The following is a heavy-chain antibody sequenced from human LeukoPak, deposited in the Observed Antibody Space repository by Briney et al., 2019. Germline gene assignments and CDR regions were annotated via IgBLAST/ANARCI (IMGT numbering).Heavy chain of an antibody. CDR2: ISYDGSNK. Sequence: PGRSLRLSCTASGFTFSSYGMHWVRQAPGKGLEWVAVISYDGSNKYYADSVKGRFTISRDNSKNTLYLQMNSLRAEGTAVYYCASSETGTTGGYYGMDVWGQGTTVTVSS. J-gene: IGHJ6*02. CDR3: ASSETGTTGGYYGMDV. CDR1: GFTFSSYG. D-gene: IGHD1-7*01. V-gene: IGHV3-30-3*01.